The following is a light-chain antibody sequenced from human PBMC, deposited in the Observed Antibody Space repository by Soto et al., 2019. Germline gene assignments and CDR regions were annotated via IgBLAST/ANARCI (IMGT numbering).Light chain of an antibody. CDR2: GAS. J-gene: IGKJ5*01. CDR1: QSVASRN. CDR3: QQRSNWPPIT. Sequence: EIVLTQSPGTLSLSPGERATLSCRAIQSVASRNLAWYQQKSGQAPRLLIYGASSRAIHTPDRFSGSGSGTDFTLTIDNLEPEDFAVYYCQQRSNWPPITFGQGTRLEIK. V-gene: IGKV3-11*01.